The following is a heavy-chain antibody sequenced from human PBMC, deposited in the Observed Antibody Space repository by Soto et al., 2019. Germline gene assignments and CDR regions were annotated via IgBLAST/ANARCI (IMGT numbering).Heavy chain of an antibody. CDR1: GFGLSTYW. V-gene: IGHV3-7*01. D-gene: IGHD3-10*01. CDR2: IKQDGNDN. J-gene: IGHJ5*02. Sequence: GGSLRLSCVASGFGLSTYWMSWLRQAPGKGLEWVANIKQDGNDNYYVDSVKGRFTISRDNAKNSLYLQMNSLRPEDTAVYYCARLPSGFPNWFDPWGQGTLVTVSS. CDR3: ARLPSGFPNWFDP.